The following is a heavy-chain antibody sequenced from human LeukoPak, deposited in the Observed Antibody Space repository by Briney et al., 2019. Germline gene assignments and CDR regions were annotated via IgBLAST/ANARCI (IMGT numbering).Heavy chain of an antibody. CDR3: ARRPRYCSSTSCYTFDY. D-gene: IGHD2-2*02. CDR2: INHSGST. J-gene: IGHJ4*02. V-gene: IGHV4-39*07. CDR1: GGSISSGGYY. Sequence: TSETLSLTCTVSGGSISSGGYYWSWIRQPPGKGLEWIGEINHSGSTNYNPSLKSRVTISVDTSKNQFSLKLSSVTAADTAVYYCARRPRYCSSTSCYTFDYWGQGTLVTVSS.